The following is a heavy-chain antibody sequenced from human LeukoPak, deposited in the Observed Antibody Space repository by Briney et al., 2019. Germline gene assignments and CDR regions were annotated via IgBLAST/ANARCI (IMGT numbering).Heavy chain of an antibody. CDR2: ISGGGGTT. D-gene: IGHD5-18*01. CDR3: AKDSLSWIQLW. J-gene: IGHJ4*02. CDR1: GFTFTSYA. Sequence: GGSLRLSCAASGFTFTSYAMSWVRQPPGKGLEWVSSISGGGGTTYYADSVRGRFTISRDNSKNTLYLQMNSLRAEDTAVYYCAKDSLSWIQLWWGQGTLVTVSS. V-gene: IGHV3-23*01.